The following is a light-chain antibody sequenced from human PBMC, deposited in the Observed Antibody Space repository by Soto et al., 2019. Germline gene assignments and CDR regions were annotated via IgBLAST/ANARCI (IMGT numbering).Light chain of an antibody. J-gene: IGLJ1*01. Sequence: QSVLSHPASVSWSPGHSITISCTGTSSDVGGYNYVSWYQQHPGKAPKLMIYEVSNRPSGVSNRFSGSKSGNTASLTISGLQADDEADYYCSSYTSSSTLDYVFGTGTKVTVL. CDR1: SSDVGGYNY. CDR2: EVS. CDR3: SSYTSSSTLDYV. V-gene: IGLV2-14*01.